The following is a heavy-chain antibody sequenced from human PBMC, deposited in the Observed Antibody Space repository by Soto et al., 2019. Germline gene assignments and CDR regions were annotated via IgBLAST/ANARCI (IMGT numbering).Heavy chain of an antibody. D-gene: IGHD6-13*01. CDR2: ISAYNGNT. CDR1: GYTFTSYG. J-gene: IGHJ3*02. V-gene: IGHV1-18*01. CDR3: ARAREYSSSSGAFDI. Sequence: ASVKVSCKASGYTFTSYGIIWVRQAPGQGLEWMGWISAYNGNTNCAQKLQGRVTMTADESTSTAYMELSSLRSDDTAVYYCARAREYSSSSGAFDIWGQGTMVTVSS.